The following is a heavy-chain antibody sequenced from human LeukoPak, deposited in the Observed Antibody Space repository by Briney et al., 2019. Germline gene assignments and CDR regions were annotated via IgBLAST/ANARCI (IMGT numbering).Heavy chain of an antibody. CDR3: ARAPVVVGPGVFFES. J-gene: IGHJ5*01. D-gene: IGHD2-21*01. V-gene: IGHV3-30*14. Sequence: GGSLRLSCAASGFTFSSYAMHWVRQAPGKGLEWVAVISYDGYNKYYADSVKGRFTISRDKSRNTLFLQMNSLRADDTAVYFCARAPVVVGPGVFFESWGQGTLVTVSA. CDR2: ISYDGYNK. CDR1: GFTFSSYA.